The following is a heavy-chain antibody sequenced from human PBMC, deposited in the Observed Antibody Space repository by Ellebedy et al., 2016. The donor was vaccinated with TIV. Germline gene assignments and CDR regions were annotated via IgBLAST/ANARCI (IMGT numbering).Heavy chain of an antibody. J-gene: IGHJ5*02. CDR2: IKSKTDGGTT. D-gene: IGHD5-24*01. Sequence: GESLKISCAASGFTFSNAWMNWVRQAPGKGLEWVGRIKSKTDGGTTDYAAPVKDRFTISRDDSKNTLYLQMNSLKTEDTAVYYCTTDHVEMATIQGNTWGQGTLVTVSS. CDR3: TTDHVEMATIQGNT. CDR1: GFTFSNAW. V-gene: IGHV3-15*07.